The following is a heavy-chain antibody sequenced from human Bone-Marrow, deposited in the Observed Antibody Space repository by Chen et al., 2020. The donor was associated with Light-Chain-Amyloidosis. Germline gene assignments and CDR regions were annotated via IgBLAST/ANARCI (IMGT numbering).Heavy chain of an antibody. CDR1: NYTFTDNY. J-gene: IGHJ4*02. CDR2: IDPYPGGT. CDR3: ARDGTSTTGIHDY. D-gene: IGHD2-8*01. V-gene: IGHV1-2*02. Sequence: QVQLVQSGAEVKKPGASVKVSCKASNYTFTDNYIHWVRQAPGQGLEWMGWIDPYPGGTNYAQKFRGRVTMTSDTSINTAYMTLDSLRIDDTAMYYCARDGTSTTGIHDYWGQGTLVTVSS.